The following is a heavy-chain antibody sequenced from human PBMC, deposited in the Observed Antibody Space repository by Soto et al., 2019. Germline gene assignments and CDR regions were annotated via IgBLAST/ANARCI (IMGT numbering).Heavy chain of an antibody. CDR2: ISYDGSNK. V-gene: IGHV3-30-3*01. CDR3: AKDALAVIQDYDGFDI. D-gene: IGHD3-16*02. Sequence: GGSLRLSCAASGFTFSSYAMHWVRQAPGKGLEWVAVISYDGSNKYYADSVKGRFTISRDNSKNTLYLQMNSLRAEDTAVYYCAKDALAVIQDYDGFDIWGQGTTVTVSS. J-gene: IGHJ3*02. CDR1: GFTFSSYA.